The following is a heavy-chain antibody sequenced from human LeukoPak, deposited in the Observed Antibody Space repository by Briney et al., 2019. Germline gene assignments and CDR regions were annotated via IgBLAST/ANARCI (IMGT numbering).Heavy chain of an antibody. D-gene: IGHD3-3*01. J-gene: IGHJ4*02. V-gene: IGHV4-34*01. Sequence: SETLSLTCAVYGGSFSGFHWNWIRQPPGKGLEWIGDINHSGSTYYNPSLRSRVTISLDRSKKKFSLKLTSVTAADTAVYFCARGAEYYAIWRGYAGYSDYWGQGISVTVSS. CDR3: ARGAEYYAIWRGYAGYSDY. CDR1: GGSFSGFH. CDR2: INHSGST.